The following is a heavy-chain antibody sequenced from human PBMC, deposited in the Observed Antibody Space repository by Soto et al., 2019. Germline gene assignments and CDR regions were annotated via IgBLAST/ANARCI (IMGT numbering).Heavy chain of an antibody. J-gene: IGHJ4*02. CDR1: GFTFSTYG. CDR2: IWYDGSNK. V-gene: IGHV3-33*01. D-gene: IGHD5-18*01. Sequence: QVQLVESGGGVVQPGRSLRLSCAASGFTFSTYGMHWVRQAPGKGLEWVAVIWYDGSNKYYADSVKGRFTISRDNSKNSLYLQMNSMRAEDTAVYYCARDQGRGYSYGFDYWCPGTLVPVSS. CDR3: ARDQGRGYSYGFDY.